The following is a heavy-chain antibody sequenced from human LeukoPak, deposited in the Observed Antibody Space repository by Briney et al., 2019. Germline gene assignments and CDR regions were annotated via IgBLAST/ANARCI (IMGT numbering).Heavy chain of an antibody. CDR2: ISGSGGST. V-gene: IGHV3-23*01. D-gene: IGHD5-18*01. Sequence: GGSLRLSCAASGFTFSSYAMSWVRQAPGKGLEWVSAISGSGGSTYYADSVKGRSTISRDNSKNTLYLQMNSLRAEDTAVYYCAKRLGYSYGHEVFDYWGQGTLVTVSS. CDR1: GFTFSSYA. J-gene: IGHJ4*02. CDR3: AKRLGYSYGHEVFDY.